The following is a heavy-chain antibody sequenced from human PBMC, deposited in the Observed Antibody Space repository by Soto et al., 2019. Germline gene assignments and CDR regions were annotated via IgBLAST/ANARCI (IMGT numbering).Heavy chain of an antibody. J-gene: IGHJ4*01. V-gene: IGHV3-23*01. CDR3: TQYGGSRDWLTVN. CDR2: ITGGGDNT. Sequence: EVQLLESGGDLVQPGGSLRLSCAASGFTFTSYAMSWIRQAPGKGLEWVSAITGGGDNTYYAASVKGRFTIHRDNSKNTLYLQMNSLIAEYTAVYYCTQYGGSRDWLTVNLGDGTLVPVSS. CDR1: GFTFTSYA. D-gene: IGHD3-9*01.